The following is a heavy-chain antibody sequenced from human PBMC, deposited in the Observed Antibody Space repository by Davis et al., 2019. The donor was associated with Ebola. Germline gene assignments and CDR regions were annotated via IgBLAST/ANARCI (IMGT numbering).Heavy chain of an antibody. Sequence: PSETLSLTCTVSGGSISSYYWSWIRQPPGKGLEWIGYIYYSGSTNYNPSLKSRVTISVDTSKNQFSLKLSSVTAADTAVYYCARGKGRWGSGWPRRYYYYGMDVWGQGTTVTVSS. J-gene: IGHJ6*02. CDR2: IYYSGST. V-gene: IGHV4-59*01. CDR1: GGSISSYY. D-gene: IGHD6-19*01. CDR3: ARGKGRWGSGWPRRYYYYGMDV.